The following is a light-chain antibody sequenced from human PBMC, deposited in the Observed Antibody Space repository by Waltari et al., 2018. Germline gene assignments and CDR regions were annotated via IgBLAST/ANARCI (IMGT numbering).Light chain of an antibody. V-gene: IGLV2-8*01. J-gene: IGLJ1*01. Sequence: QSALTQPPSASGSPGQSVTISCPGTSSAVGGYKFVSWYQQHPGRAPKLMIYEVNQRPSGVPDRFSGSKSGNTASLTVSGLQAEDEADYYCSSYAGSNNLVFGTGTKVTVL. CDR1: SSAVGGYKF. CDR3: SSYAGSNNLV. CDR2: EVN.